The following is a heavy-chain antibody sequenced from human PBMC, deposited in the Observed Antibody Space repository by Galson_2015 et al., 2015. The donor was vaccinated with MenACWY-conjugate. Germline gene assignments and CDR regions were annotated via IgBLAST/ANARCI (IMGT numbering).Heavy chain of an antibody. Sequence: QSGAEVKKPGTSVKVSCKASGYIFTNYAMNWVRQAPGQGLEWMGWINTNTGNPTYVQGFTGRFVFSLDTSVSTAYLQISSLKAEDTAVYCCVRERTLYQLPHWFDPWGQGTLVTVSS. CDR3: VRERTLYQLPHWFDP. V-gene: IGHV7-4-1*02. J-gene: IGHJ5*02. CDR1: GYIFTNYA. D-gene: IGHD2-2*01. CDR2: INTNTGNP.